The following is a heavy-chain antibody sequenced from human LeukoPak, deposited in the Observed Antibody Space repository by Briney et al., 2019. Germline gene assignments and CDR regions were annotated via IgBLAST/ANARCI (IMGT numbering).Heavy chain of an antibody. V-gene: IGHV4-34*01. CDR2: INRSGST. D-gene: IGHD3-3*01. CDR3: ARGRPVLRFLEWLLRYYFDY. CDR1: GGSFSGYY. Sequence: SETLSLTCAVYGGSFSGYYWSWIRQPPGKGLEWIGEINRSGSTNYNPSLKSRVTISVDTSKNQFSLKLSSVTAADTAVYYCARGRPVLRFLEWLLRYYFDYWGQGTLVTVSS. J-gene: IGHJ4*02.